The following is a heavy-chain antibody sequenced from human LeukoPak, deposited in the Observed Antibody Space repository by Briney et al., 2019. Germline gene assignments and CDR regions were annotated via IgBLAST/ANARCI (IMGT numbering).Heavy chain of an antibody. J-gene: IGHJ4*02. CDR1: GFTFSIYS. CDR3: ARDLYGDYSFDY. Sequence: GGSLRLSCAASGFTFSIYSMNWVRQAPGKGLEWASSISSTSDYIYYADSVKGRFTISRDNAKNSLYLQMNSLRAEDTAVYYCARDLYGDYSFDYWGQGTLVTVSS. CDR2: ISSTSDYI. V-gene: IGHV3-21*01. D-gene: IGHD4-17*01.